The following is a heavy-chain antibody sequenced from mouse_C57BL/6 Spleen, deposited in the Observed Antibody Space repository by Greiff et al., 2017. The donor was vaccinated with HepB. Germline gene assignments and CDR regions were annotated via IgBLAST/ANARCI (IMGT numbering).Heavy chain of an antibody. D-gene: IGHD3-2*02. CDR3: ARQRGTAQAYFDY. J-gene: IGHJ2*01. CDR1: GFTFSDYG. Sequence: EVQLVESGGGLVQPGGSLKLSCAASGFTFSDYGMAWVRQAPRKGPEWVAFISNLAYSIYYADTVTGRFTISRENAKNTLYLEMSSLRSEDTAMYYCARQRGTAQAYFDYWGQGTTLTVSS. CDR2: ISNLAYSI. V-gene: IGHV5-15*01.